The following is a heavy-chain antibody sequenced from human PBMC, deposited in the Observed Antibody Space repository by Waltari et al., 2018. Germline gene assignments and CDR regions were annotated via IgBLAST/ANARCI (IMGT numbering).Heavy chain of an antibody. V-gene: IGHV7-4-1*02. CDR1: GYTFTSYY. CDR3: ARVRHPLCSGGSCYSDFDY. Sequence: QVQLVQSGAEVKKPGASVKVSCKASGYTFTSYYMHWVRQAPGQGLEWMGCINTNTGNPTYAQGLTGRFVFSLDTSVSTAYLQISSLKAEDTAVYYCARVRHPLCSGGSCYSDFDYWGQGTLVTVSS. D-gene: IGHD2-15*01. CDR2: INTNTGNP. J-gene: IGHJ4*02.